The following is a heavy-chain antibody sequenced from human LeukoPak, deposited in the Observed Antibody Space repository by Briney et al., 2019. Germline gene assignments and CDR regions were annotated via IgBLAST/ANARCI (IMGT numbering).Heavy chain of an antibody. J-gene: IGHJ4*02. CDR2: INSDGSST. D-gene: IGHD3-10*01. V-gene: IGHV3-74*01. CDR3: ARGVPWYYYGSGSYYEGYFDY. Sequence: XHWVRQAPGKGLVWVSRINSDGSSTSYADSVKGRSTISRDNAKNTLYLQMNSLRAEDTAVYYCARGVPWYYYGSGSYYEGYFDYWGQGTLVTVSS.